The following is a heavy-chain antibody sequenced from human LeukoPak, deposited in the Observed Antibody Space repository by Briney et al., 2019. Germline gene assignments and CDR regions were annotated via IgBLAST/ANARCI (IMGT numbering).Heavy chain of an antibody. CDR3: AREEVEYYYDSSGYLIDY. V-gene: IGHV1-2*02. Sequence: ASVKVSCKASGYTFTGYYMHWVRQAPGQGLEWMGWINPNCGGTNYAQKFQGRVTMTRDTSISTAYMELSRLRSDDTAVYYCAREEVEYYYDSSGYLIDYWGQGTLVTVSS. D-gene: IGHD3-22*01. CDR1: GYTFTGYY. CDR2: INPNCGGT. J-gene: IGHJ4*02.